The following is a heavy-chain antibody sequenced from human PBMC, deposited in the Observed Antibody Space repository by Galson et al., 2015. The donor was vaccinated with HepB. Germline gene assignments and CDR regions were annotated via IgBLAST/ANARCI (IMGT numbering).Heavy chain of an antibody. V-gene: IGHV3-30*03. D-gene: IGHD6-19*01. Sequence: SLRLSCAASGFTFSSYGMHWVRQAPGKGLEWVAVISYDGSNKYYGDSVKGRFTISRDNSKNTLYLQMDSLRADDTAVYHCAPRGIPVEWGKGTTVTVSS. CDR3: APRGIPVE. J-gene: IGHJ6*04. CDR1: GFTFSSYG. CDR2: ISYDGSNK.